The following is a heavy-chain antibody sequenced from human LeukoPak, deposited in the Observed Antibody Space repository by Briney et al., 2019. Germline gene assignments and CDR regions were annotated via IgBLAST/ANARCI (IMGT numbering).Heavy chain of an antibody. CDR3: AKHFSRVAARLPFTY. CDR1: GGSISNEY. Sequence: SETLLRTCTVSGGSISNEYWSWIRQPPGKGLKWIGYIYSSGHTNYNPSLKNRDTISVDTSKNQFSLNLTSVTAADTAVYYCAKHFSRVAARLPFTYWGQPSLVTVSS. CDR2: IYSSGHT. J-gene: IGHJ4*02. V-gene: IGHV4-59*08. D-gene: IGHD6-25*01.